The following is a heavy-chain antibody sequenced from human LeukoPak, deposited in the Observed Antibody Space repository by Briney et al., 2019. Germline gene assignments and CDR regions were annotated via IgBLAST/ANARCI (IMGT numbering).Heavy chain of an antibody. CDR2: ISSSGSTI. CDR1: CCSFFASY. Sequence: GGAPRLSCGNGCCSFFASYLSCIRRAPRAGGEWVSYISSSGSTIYYADSVKGRFTISRDNAKNSLYLQMNSLRAEDTAVYYCARDLRSHYGMDVWGQGTTVTVSS. V-gene: IGHV3-11*01. D-gene: IGHD2-15*01. J-gene: IGHJ6*02. CDR3: ARDLRSHYGMDV.